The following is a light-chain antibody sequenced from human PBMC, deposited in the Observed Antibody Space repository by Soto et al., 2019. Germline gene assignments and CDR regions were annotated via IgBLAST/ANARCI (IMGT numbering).Light chain of an antibody. Sequence: EIVMTQSPSTLSVSPGDRATLSCRARQSVSSSLAWYQQKPGQAPRLLIYGASTMATGIPARFSGSGSETEFTLIISSLQSEDIAAYYYQQYNNWWTFGQGTKVEIK. V-gene: IGKV3-15*01. CDR1: QSVSSS. CDR3: QQYNNWWT. J-gene: IGKJ1*01. CDR2: GAS.